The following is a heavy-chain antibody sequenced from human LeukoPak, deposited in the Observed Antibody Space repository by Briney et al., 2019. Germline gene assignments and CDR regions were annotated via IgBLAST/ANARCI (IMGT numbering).Heavy chain of an antibody. D-gene: IGHD6-13*01. V-gene: IGHV3-30*03. Sequence: PGGSLRLSCAASGFTFSIYGMHWVRQAPGKGLEWVALISYDGSNKDYADSVKGRFTISRDNAKNSLYLQMNSLRAEDTAVYYCARDAEKYSSSWYRTHDAFDIWGQGTMVTVSS. CDR3: ARDAEKYSSSWYRTHDAFDI. CDR2: ISYDGSNK. J-gene: IGHJ3*02. CDR1: GFTFSIYG.